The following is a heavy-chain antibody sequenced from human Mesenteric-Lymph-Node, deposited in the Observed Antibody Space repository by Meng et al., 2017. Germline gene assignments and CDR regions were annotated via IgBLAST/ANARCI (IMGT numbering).Heavy chain of an antibody. CDR1: GGSISSGSYY. D-gene: IGHD2-15*01. Sequence: SETLSLTCTVSGGSISSGSYYWSWIRQPAGKGLEWIGRIYTSGTLNYNPSLKSRVTISVDTSKNQFSLKLSSVTAADTAVYYCARDCSGGSCYLGYYYYGMDVWGQGTTVTVSS. J-gene: IGHJ6*02. CDR3: ARDCSGGSCYLGYYYYGMDV. V-gene: IGHV4-61*02. CDR2: IYTSGTL.